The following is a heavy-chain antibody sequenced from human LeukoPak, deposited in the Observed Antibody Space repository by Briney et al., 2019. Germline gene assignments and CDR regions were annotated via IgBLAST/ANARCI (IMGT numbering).Heavy chain of an antibody. V-gene: IGHV3-33*01. J-gene: IGHJ6*02. Sequence: GGSLRLSCAASGFTFSSYGMHWVRQAPGKGLEWVAVIWYDGSNKYYADSVKGRFTISRDNSKNTLYLQMSSLRAEDTAVYYCARDRAYCSGGSCHYYYYYGMDVWGQGTTVTVSS. CDR3: ARDRAYCSGGSCHYYYYYGMDV. CDR1: GFTFSSYG. D-gene: IGHD2-15*01. CDR2: IWYDGSNK.